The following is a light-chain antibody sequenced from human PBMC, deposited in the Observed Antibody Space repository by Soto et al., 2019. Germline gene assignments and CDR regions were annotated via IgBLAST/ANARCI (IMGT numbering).Light chain of an antibody. CDR1: SSNIGSNY. J-gene: IGLJ2*01. CDR2: DDN. Sequence: QSVLTQPPSVSAAPGQKVTISCSGSSSNIGSNYVSWYQQLPGTAPKLLIYDDNKRPSGIPDRFSGSKSGTSATLGITGHQTGDEADYYCGTWDSSLSAEVFGGGTQLTVL. V-gene: IGLV1-51*01. CDR3: GTWDSSLSAEV.